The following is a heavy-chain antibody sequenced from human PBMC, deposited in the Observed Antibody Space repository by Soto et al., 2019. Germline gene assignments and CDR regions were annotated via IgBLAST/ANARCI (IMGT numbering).Heavy chain of an antibody. CDR2: ISAYNRHT. CDR1: GYTLTIYG. D-gene: IGHD3-10*01. CDR3: ARRGSFYGDDAFDI. J-gene: IGHJ3*02. V-gene: IGHV1-18*04. Sequence: QVQLVQSGAEVKKPGASVKVSCKASGYTLTIYGITWVRQAPGQGLDGVGWISAYNRHTDYAQKFQGRVTMTTDTSTITAYMELRRLRSDDTAVYYCARRGSFYGDDAFDIWGQGTKVTVSS.